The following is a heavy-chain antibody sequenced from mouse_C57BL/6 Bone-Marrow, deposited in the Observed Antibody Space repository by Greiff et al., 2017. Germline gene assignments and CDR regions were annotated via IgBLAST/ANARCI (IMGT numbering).Heavy chain of an antibody. Sequence: QVQLQQPGAELVMPGASVKLSCKASGYTFTSYWMHWVKQGPGQGLEWIGEIDPSDSYTNYNQKFKGKSTLTVDKSSSTAYMQLSSLTSEDSAVYYCARRGFITTVPYWYFDVWGTGTTVTVSS. CDR2: IDPSDSYT. CDR3: ARRGFITTVPYWYFDV. J-gene: IGHJ1*03. CDR1: GYTFTSYW. V-gene: IGHV1-69*01. D-gene: IGHD1-1*01.